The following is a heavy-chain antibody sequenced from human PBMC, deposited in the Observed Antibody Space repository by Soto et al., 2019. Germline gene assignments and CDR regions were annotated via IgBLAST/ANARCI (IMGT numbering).Heavy chain of an antibody. CDR2: IYYSGST. CDR1: GGSISSYY. J-gene: IGHJ4*02. Sequence: SENLSLTCTVSGGSISSYYWSWIRQPPGKGLEWIGYIYYSGSTNYNPSLKGRVTISVDTSQNQFSLKLSSVTAADTAVYYCASVKNWNDFDYWGQGTLVTVS. CDR3: ASVKNWNDFDY. D-gene: IGHD1-1*01. V-gene: IGHV4-59*01.